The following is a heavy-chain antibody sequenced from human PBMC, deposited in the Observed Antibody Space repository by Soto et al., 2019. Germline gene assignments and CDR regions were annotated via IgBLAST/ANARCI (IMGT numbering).Heavy chain of an antibody. CDR2: IYYSGST. CDR3: ARARRGPFDY. V-gene: IGHV4-31*03. J-gene: IGHJ4*02. Sequence: SETLSLTCTVSGGSISSGGYYWSCIRQHPGKGLEWIGYIYYSGSTYYNPSLKSRVTISVDTSKNQFSLKLSSVTAADTAVYYCARARRGPFDYWGQGTLVTVSS. CDR1: GGSISSGGYY.